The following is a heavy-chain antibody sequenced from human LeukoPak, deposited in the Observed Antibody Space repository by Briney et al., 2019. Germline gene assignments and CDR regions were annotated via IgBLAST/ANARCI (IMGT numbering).Heavy chain of an antibody. CDR3: ARRAGDYSHPYDY. D-gene: IGHD3-22*01. Sequence: GGSLRLSCAASGLTVSSNCMSWVRQAPGKGLEGVSFIYSGGNTYYADSVKGRFTVSRDNSKNTVHLQMNSLRAEDTAMYYCARRAGDYSHPYDYWGQGTLVTVSS. V-gene: IGHV3-53*01. CDR1: GLTVSSNC. J-gene: IGHJ4*02. CDR2: IYSGGNT.